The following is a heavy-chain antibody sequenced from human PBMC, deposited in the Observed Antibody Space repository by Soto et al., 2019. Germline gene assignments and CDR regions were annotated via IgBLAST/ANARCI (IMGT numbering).Heavy chain of an antibody. Sequence: PGGSLRLSCAASGFTFDDYTMHWVRQAPGKGLEWVSGISWNSGTIGYADSVKGRFTISRDNARNSLDLQMSSLRAEDSALYYCVKDEGYWKRPDHWGQGTLVTVSS. CDR2: ISWNSGTI. CDR3: VKDEGYWKRPDH. V-gene: IGHV3-9*01. CDR1: GFTFDDYT. D-gene: IGHD3-22*01. J-gene: IGHJ1*01.